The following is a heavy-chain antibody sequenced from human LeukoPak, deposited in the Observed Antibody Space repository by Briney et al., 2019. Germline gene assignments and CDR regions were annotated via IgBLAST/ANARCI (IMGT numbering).Heavy chain of an antibody. Sequence: SETLSLTCTVSGDSISSYYWSWIRQPPGKGLEWIGYIYYSGSTNYNPSLKSRVTISVDTSKNQFSLKLSSVTAADTAVYYCARVRIAVAGTDAFDIWGQGTMVTVSS. D-gene: IGHD6-19*01. V-gene: IGHV4-59*08. CDR1: GDSISSYY. CDR3: ARVRIAVAGTDAFDI. J-gene: IGHJ3*02. CDR2: IYYSGST.